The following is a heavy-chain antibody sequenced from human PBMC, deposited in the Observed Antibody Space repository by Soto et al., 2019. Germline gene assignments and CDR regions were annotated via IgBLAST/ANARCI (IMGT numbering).Heavy chain of an antibody. V-gene: IGHV3-30-3*01. CDR1: GFTFSSYA. Sequence: GESLKISCAASGFTFSSYAMHWVRQAPGKGLEWVAVISYDGSNKYYTDSVKGRFTISRDNSKNTLYLQMNSLRAEDTAVYYCARTGGYYYDSSGYYESLYYFDYWGQGTLVTVSS. CDR3: ARTGGYYYDSSGYYESLYYFDY. J-gene: IGHJ4*02. CDR2: ISYDGSNK. D-gene: IGHD3-22*01.